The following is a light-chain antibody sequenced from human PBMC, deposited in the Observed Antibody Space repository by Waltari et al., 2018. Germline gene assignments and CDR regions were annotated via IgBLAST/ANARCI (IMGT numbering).Light chain of an antibody. CDR2: LGS. Sequence: DIVMTQSPLSLPVTPGEPASIPCRSSQSLLHSNGYNYLDWYLQKPGQSPQLLIYLGSNRASGVPDRFSGSGSGTDFTLKISRVEAEDVGVYYCMQVLQTPREFTFGPGTKVDIK. J-gene: IGKJ3*01. CDR3: MQVLQTPREFT. V-gene: IGKV2-28*01. CDR1: QSLLHSNGYNY.